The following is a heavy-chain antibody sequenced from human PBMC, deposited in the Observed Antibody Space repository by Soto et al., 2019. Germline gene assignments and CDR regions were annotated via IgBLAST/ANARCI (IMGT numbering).Heavy chain of an antibody. V-gene: IGHV1-18*01. Sequence: QVQLVQSGAEVKKPGASVQVSCKASGYTFTSYGISWVRQAPGQGLEWMGWISVYNGNTNYAQKLQGRVTMTSDAPRGSAYEELRSLRSDDTAVYDCARDGGSVTTDHWGQGTLVTVFS. CDR2: ISVYNGNT. J-gene: IGHJ4*02. D-gene: IGHD4-17*01. CDR1: GYTFTSYG. CDR3: ARDGGSVTTDH.